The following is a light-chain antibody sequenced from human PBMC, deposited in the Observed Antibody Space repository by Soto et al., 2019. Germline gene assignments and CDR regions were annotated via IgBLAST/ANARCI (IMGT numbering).Light chain of an antibody. CDR3: NSYGGSNNLV. CDR1: SSDVGGYNY. Sequence: QSALTQPPSASGSPGQSVTISCTGTSSDVGGYNYVSWYQQHPGKAPKLIIYEVTKRPSGVPDRFSGSKSGNTASLTVSGLRADDEADYYCNSYGGSNNLVFGGGTKVTVL. V-gene: IGLV2-8*01. J-gene: IGLJ2*01. CDR2: EVT.